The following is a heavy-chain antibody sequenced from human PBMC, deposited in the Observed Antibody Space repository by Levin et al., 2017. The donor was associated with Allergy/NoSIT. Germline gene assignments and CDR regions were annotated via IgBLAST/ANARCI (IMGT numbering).Heavy chain of an antibody. D-gene: IGHD3-9*01. J-gene: IGHJ4*01. Sequence: SGPTLVKPTQTLTLTCTFSGFSLNPNGVGVGWIRQPPGKALEWLALIYWDDDKRYSPSLRSRLTITRDTSKTQVVLTMTNMDPVDTATYFCAHSSRYFDIFTAYSSSFFDYWGQGILLTVSS. V-gene: IGHV2-5*02. CDR2: IYWDDDK. CDR3: AHSSRYFDIFTAYSSSFFDY. CDR1: GFSLNPNGVG.